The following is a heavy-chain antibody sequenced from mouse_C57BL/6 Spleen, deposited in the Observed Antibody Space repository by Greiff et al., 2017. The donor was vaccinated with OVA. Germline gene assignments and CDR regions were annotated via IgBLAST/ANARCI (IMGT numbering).Heavy chain of an antibody. D-gene: IGHD2-5*01. Sequence: QVQLKQSGPGLVQPSQSLSITCTVSGFSLTSYGVHWVRQSPGKGLEWLGVIWSGGSTDYNAAFISRLSISKDNSKSQVFFKMNSLQADDTAIYYCARNPPTIVTKDWYFDVWGTGTTVTVSS. J-gene: IGHJ1*03. CDR3: ARNPPTIVTKDWYFDV. V-gene: IGHV2-2*01. CDR1: GFSLTSYG. CDR2: IWSGGST.